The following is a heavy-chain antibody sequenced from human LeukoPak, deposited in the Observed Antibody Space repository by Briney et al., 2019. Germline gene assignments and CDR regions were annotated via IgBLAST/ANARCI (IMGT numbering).Heavy chain of an antibody. CDR2: INHSGST. V-gene: IGHV4-39*07. CDR3: ARVLPLPGVATDAFDI. CDR1: GGSISSSSYY. D-gene: IGHD3-3*01. Sequence: PSETLSFTCTVSGGSISSSSYYWGWIRQPPGKGLEWIGEINHSGSTNYNPSLKSRVTISVDTSKNQFSLKLSSVTAADTAVYYCARVLPLPGVATDAFDIWGQGTMVTVSS. J-gene: IGHJ3*02.